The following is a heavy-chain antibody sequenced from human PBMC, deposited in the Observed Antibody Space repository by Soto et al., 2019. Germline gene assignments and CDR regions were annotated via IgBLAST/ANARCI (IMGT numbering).Heavy chain of an antibody. CDR3: ARGGWSDNWFVP. CDR1: GGSITSGGYY. CDR2: IYYSGST. D-gene: IGHD6-19*01. V-gene: IGHV4-31*03. J-gene: IGHJ5*02. Sequence: SETLSLTCTVSGGSITSGGYYWGWIRQHPGKGLEWIGHIYYSGSTSYNPSLKSRVSMSADTSKNQFSMKLSSVTAADTAVYYRARGGWSDNWFVPWGQGTLVTVSS.